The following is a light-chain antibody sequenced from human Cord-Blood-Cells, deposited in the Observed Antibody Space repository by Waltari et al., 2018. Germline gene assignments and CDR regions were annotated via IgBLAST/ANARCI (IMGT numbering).Light chain of an antibody. V-gene: IGLV2-11*01. Sequence: SALTNPGSVSGDRGQSITMSSTGASREVRGYNYVSWYQQHPGKAPKLMIYDVSKRPSGVPVLFSGSKSGNTASQTICGLQAEDEADYYCCSYAGSDPYDFGTGTKVTVL. CDR3: CSYAGSDPYD. J-gene: IGLJ1*01. CDR1: SREVRGYNY. CDR2: DVS.